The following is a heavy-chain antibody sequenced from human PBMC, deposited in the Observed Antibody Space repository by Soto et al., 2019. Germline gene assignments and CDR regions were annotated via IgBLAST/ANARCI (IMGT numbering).Heavy chain of an antibody. CDR1: GYTFSRYG. Sequence: QGQLVQSGPEVKKPGASVKVSCKASGYTFSRYGISWVRQAPGQGLEWMGWISGYNGDTKYAQKVQGRVTMTIDTSTYTAYMELRSLTSDDTAIYYCAKNGLPPYYHYGMDVWGQGTTVTVSS. V-gene: IGHV1-18*01. D-gene: IGHD5-12*01. CDR2: ISGYNGDT. CDR3: AKNGLPPYYHYGMDV. J-gene: IGHJ6*02.